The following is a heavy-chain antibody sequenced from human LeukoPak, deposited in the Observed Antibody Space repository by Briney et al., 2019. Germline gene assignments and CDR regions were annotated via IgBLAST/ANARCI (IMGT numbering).Heavy chain of an antibody. J-gene: IGHJ4*02. Sequence: GESLKISGKGSGYSFTNSWIGWVRQMPGKGLEWMGIIYPGDSETRYSPSFQGQVTISADKSISTAYLQCSSLEASDAAMYYCARGGQGNWVSFDYWGQGTLVTVSS. CDR2: IYPGDSET. CDR3: ARGGQGNWVSFDY. D-gene: IGHD7-27*01. CDR1: GYSFTNSW. V-gene: IGHV5-51*01.